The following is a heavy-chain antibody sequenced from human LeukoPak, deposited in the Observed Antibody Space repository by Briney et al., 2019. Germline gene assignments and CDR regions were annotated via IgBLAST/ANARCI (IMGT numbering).Heavy chain of an antibody. CDR1: GITFSSYG. V-gene: IGHV3-23*01. CDR3: AKGSGSGTYYPKYYFDS. D-gene: IGHD3-10*01. Sequence: GGSLRLSCAASGITFSSYGMSWIRQAPGKGLEWVSSISHTGGSPYYADSVKGRFTVSRDNSENTLYLQMNSLKVDDTATYYCAKGSGSGTYYPKYYFDSWGQGTLVTVSS. J-gene: IGHJ4*02. CDR2: ISHTGGSP.